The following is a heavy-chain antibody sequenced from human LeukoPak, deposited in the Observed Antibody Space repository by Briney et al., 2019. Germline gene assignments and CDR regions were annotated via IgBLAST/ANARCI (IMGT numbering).Heavy chain of an antibody. CDR1: GYTFTNSG. D-gene: IGHD6-19*01. Sequence: ASVKVSCKASGYTFTNSGISWVRQAPGQGLEWMGWISAYNGNTNYAQKVQGRVTVTTDTSTSTAYMELRSLRSDDTAVYYCARDPGSQWLEMADYWGQGTLVTVSS. J-gene: IGHJ4*02. CDR2: ISAYNGNT. CDR3: ARDPGSQWLEMADY. V-gene: IGHV1-18*01.